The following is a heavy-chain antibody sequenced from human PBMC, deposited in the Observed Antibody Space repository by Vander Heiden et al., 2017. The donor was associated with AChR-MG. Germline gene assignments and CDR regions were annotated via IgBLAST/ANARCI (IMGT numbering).Heavy chain of an antibody. CDR3: ATVVPAASYYYYYYGMDV. V-gene: IGHV3-7*01. CDR1: GFTFSSYW. J-gene: IGHJ6*02. CDR2: KKQDGSEK. Sequence: EVQLVESGGGLVQPGGSLSLSCAASGFTFSSYWMSWVRQAPGKGLEGVANKKQDGSEKYYVDSVKGRFTISRDNAKNSLYLQMNSLRAEDTAVYYCATVVPAASYYYYYYGMDVWGQGTTVTVSS. D-gene: IGHD2-2*01.